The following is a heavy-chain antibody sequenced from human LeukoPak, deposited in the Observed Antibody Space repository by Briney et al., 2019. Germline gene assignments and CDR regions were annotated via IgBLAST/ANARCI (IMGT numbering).Heavy chain of an antibody. J-gene: IGHJ3*02. CDR2: IYYRGSP. CDR1: GGSLSSSSYY. CDR3: ARGSLTYYDSSGYYYRAFDI. V-gene: IGHV4-31*03. Sequence: SETLSLTCTVSGGSLSSSSYYWGWIRQPPGKGLEWIGYIYYRGSPYYNPSLKSRVTISVDTSKNQFSLKLSSVTAADTAVYYCARGSLTYYDSSGYYYRAFDIWGQGTMVTVSS. D-gene: IGHD3-22*01.